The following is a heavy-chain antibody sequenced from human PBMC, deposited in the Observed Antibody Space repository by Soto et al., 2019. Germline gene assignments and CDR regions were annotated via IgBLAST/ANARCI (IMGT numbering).Heavy chain of an antibody. CDR1: GFTVSSNY. V-gene: IGHV3-53*04. D-gene: IGHD5-18*01. J-gene: IGHJ4*02. CDR3: ARVFSYGPTNFDY. CDR2: IYSGGST. Sequence: GGSLRLSCAASGFTVSSNYMSWVRQAPGKGLEWVSVIYSGGSTYYADSVKGRFTISRHNSKNTLYLQMNSLRAEDTAVYYCARVFSYGPTNFDYWGQGTLVTVSS.